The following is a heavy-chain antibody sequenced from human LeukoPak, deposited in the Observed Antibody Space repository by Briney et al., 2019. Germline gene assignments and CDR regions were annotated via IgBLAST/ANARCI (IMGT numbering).Heavy chain of an antibody. V-gene: IGHV3-7*01. CDR3: ARAIITIFGVVIIGSNAFDI. CDR2: IKQDGSEK. D-gene: IGHD3-3*01. Sequence: PGGSLRLSCAASGFTFSSYWMSWVRQAPGKGLEWVANIKQDGSEKYYVDSVKGRFTISRDNAKNSLYLQMNSLRAEDTAVYYCARAIITIFGVVIIGSNAFDIWGKGQWSPSLQ. J-gene: IGHJ3*02. CDR1: GFTFSSYW.